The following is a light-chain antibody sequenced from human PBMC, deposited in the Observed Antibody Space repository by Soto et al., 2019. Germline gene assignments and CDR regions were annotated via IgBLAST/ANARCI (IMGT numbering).Light chain of an antibody. CDR1: QTVLSN. J-gene: IGKJ5*01. CDR3: QQYNNWPIT. Sequence: EIVMTQSPATLSVSPVERATLSCRASQTVLSNVAWYQQKPGQAPRLVTYGASTRATGIPARFTGSGSGTEFTLTISSLQSEDFAVYYCQQYNNWPITFGQGTRLEIK. V-gene: IGKV3-15*01. CDR2: GAS.